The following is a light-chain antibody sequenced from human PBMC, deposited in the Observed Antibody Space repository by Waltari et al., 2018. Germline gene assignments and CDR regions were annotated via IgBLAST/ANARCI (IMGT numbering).Light chain of an antibody. J-gene: IGKJ4*01. Sequence: EIVLTQAPGTLSLSPGARATPSCRASQSVRSDYLAWDQQKPGQAPRLLIYGASSRATGVADRYSGSGSGTDFTLTISSLQAEDVAVYYCQQYYSRVLTFGGGTKVEIK. CDR1: QSVRSDY. CDR2: GAS. V-gene: IGKV3-20*01. CDR3: QQYYSRVLT.